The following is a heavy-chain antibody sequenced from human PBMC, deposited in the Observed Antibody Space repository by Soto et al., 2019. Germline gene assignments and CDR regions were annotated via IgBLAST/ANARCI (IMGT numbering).Heavy chain of an antibody. CDR3: AKELYDILTGYPYGMDV. V-gene: IGHV3-30*18. Sequence: QVQLVESGGGVVQPGRSLRLSCAASGFTFSSYGMHWVRQAPGKGLEWVAVISYDGSNKYYADSVKGRFTISRDNSKNTLYLQMNSLRAEDTAVYDCAKELYDILTGYPYGMDVWGQGTTVTVSS. CDR1: GFTFSSYG. D-gene: IGHD3-9*01. CDR2: ISYDGSNK. J-gene: IGHJ6*02.